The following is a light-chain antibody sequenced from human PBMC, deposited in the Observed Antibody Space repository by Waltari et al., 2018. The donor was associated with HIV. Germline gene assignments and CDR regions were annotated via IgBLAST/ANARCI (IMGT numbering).Light chain of an antibody. CDR3: ASWHDSLNGSWV. Sequence: QSVLTQPPSASGTPGQRVTLPCSGSISKLGSNTVNWVQQLPGTAPKPLLYSNSQRPAGVPDLFSGTNAGTSASVAISGLQSEDEADYYCASWHDSLNGSWVFGGGTKLTVL. CDR2: SNS. V-gene: IGLV1-44*01. J-gene: IGLJ3*02. CDR1: ISKLGSNT.